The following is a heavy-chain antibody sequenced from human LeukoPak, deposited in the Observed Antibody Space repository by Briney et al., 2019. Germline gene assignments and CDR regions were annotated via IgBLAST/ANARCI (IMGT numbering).Heavy chain of an antibody. CDR2: IVVGSGNT. CDR1: GFTFTSSA. J-gene: IGHJ3*02. CDR3: AAYRPRGSSWYGDAFDI. V-gene: IGHV1-58*02. D-gene: IGHD6-13*01. Sequence: GASVKVSCKASGFTFTSSAMQWVRQARGQRLEWIGWIVVGSGNTNYAQKFRERVTITRDMSTSTAYMELSSLRSEDTVVYYCAAYRPRGSSWYGDAFDIWGQGTMVTVSS.